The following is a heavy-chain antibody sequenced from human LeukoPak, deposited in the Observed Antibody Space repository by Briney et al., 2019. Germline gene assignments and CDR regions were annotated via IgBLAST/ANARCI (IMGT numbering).Heavy chain of an antibody. D-gene: IGHD3-9*01. CDR1: GGSFSGYY. CDR2: INHSGST. Sequence: SETLSLACAVYGGSFSGYYWSWIRQPPGKGLEWIGEINHSGSTNYNPSLKSRVTISVDTSKNQFSLKLSSVTAADTAVYYCAKYYDILTGLDYWGQGTLVTVSS. V-gene: IGHV4-34*01. CDR3: AKYYDILTGLDY. J-gene: IGHJ4*02.